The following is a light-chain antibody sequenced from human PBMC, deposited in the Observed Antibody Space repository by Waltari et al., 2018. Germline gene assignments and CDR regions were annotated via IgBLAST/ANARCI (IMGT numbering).Light chain of an antibody. Sequence: QSALTQPASVSGSPGQSITISCTGTNSHVGGFNYVPWYQQHPGKAPKLIIYDVTQRPSGVSDRFSGSKSGNMASLTISGLQADDEADYHCCSYSGSSTSVVLGGGTKLTVL. V-gene: IGLV2-14*03. CDR2: DVT. CDR1: NSHVGGFNY. CDR3: CSYSGSSTSVV. J-gene: IGLJ2*01.